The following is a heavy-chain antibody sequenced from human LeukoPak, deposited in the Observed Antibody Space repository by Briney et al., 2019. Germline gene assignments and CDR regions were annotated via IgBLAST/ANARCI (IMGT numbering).Heavy chain of an antibody. D-gene: IGHD3-3*01. CDR2: ISAYNGNT. CDR3: ARGWIPGNYDFWSGYYTRSYYYYGMDV. J-gene: IGHJ6*02. CDR1: GYTFTSYG. V-gene: IGHV1-18*01. Sequence: GASVKVSCKASGYTFTSYGISWVRQAPGQGLEWMGWISAYNGNTNYAQKLQGRVTMTTDTSTSTAYMELRGLRSDDTAVYYCARGWIPGNYDFWSGYYTRSYYYYGMDVWGQGTTVTVSS.